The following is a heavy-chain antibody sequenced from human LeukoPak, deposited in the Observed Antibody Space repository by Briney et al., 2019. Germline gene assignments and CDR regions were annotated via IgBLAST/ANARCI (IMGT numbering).Heavy chain of an antibody. J-gene: IGHJ3*02. CDR1: GYTFTSYA. Sequence: ASVKVSCKASGYTFTSYAMNWVRQAPGQRLEWMGWINTNTGNPTYAQGFTGRFVFSLDTSVSTAYLQISSLKAEDTAVYYCAREGSSGYYFGHDAFDIWGQGTMVTVSS. D-gene: IGHD3-22*01. V-gene: IGHV7-4-1*02. CDR2: INTNTGNP. CDR3: AREGSSGYYFGHDAFDI.